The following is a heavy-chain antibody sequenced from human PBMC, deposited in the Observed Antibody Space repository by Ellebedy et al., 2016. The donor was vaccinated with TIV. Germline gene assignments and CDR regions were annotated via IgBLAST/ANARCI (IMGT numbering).Heavy chain of an antibody. J-gene: IGHJ4*02. V-gene: IGHV3-66*01. Sequence: GESLKISCAPSGFTVSSNYMTWVRQAPGKGLEWVSIIYSDDTTYYADSVRGKFTISRDNSKNSLYLQMNTLRAEDTAVYYCARGIITAVGLQPNFDYWGQGALVTVSS. CDR2: IYSDDTT. CDR1: GFTVSSNY. D-gene: IGHD6-13*01. CDR3: ARGIITAVGLQPNFDY.